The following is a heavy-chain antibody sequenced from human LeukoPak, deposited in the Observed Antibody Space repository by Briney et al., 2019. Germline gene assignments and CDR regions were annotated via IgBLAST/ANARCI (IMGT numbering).Heavy chain of an antibody. CDR2: IFHTGDV. J-gene: IGHJ4*02. CDR1: GYSINSGYF. Sequence: SETLSLTCTVSGYSINSGYFWGWVRQPPGKGPEWIGSIFHTGDVYYNPSLRSRVTISVDTSRNQVSLKVTSVTAADTALYYCARVVASTSIDSWGQGILVTVSS. CDR3: ARVVASTSIDS. D-gene: IGHD2-15*01. V-gene: IGHV4-38-2*02.